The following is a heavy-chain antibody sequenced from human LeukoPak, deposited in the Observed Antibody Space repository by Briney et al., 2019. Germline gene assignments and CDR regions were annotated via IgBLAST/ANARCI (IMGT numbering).Heavy chain of an antibody. D-gene: IGHD5-24*01. CDR1: GGSISSYY. CDR3: ARAGRDGYNDY. Sequence: PSETLSLTCTVSGGSISSYYWSWIRQPPGKGLEWIGYIYYSGSTNYNPSLKSRVTISVDTSKNQFSLKLSSVTAADTAVYYCARAGRDGYNDYWGQGTLVTVSS. CDR2: IYYSGST. J-gene: IGHJ4*02. V-gene: IGHV4-59*01.